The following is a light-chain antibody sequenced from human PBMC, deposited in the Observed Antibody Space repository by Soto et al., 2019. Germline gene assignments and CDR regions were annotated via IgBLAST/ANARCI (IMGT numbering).Light chain of an antibody. CDR3: QQTYSTPWT. V-gene: IGKV1-39*01. J-gene: IGKJ1*01. CDR2: DAS. Sequence: DIQMTQSPSCLCASVGHTVTITCRASQNMDSYLNWYHQRPGKAPKLLIHDASSLQSGVPSRFSGSGSGTDFALTINSLQPEDFATIYCQQTYSTPWTFGQGTKVDIK. CDR1: QNMDSY.